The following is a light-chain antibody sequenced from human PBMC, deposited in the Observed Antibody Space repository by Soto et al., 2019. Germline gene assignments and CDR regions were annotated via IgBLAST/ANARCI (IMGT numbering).Light chain of an antibody. J-gene: IGLJ1*01. V-gene: IGLV2-14*01. CDR1: SSDVCGYNY. Sequence: SVLNQPASVSGSPGQSITISCTGTSSDVCGYNYVSWYQQHPGKAPKLMIYDVSNRPSGVSNRFSGSKSGNTASLTISGLQAEDEADYYCTSYTRTSSTTYVFGTGTKVTVL. CDR2: DVS. CDR3: TSYTRTSSTTYV.